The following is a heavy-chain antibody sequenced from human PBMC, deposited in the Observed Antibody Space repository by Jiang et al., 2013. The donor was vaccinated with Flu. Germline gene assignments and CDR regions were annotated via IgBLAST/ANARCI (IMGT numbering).Heavy chain of an antibody. CDR1: GGSISSSNW. V-gene: IGHV4-4*02. Sequence: VKPSGTLSLTCAVSGGSISSSNWWSWVRQPPGKGLEWIGEIYHSGSTNYNPSLKSRVTISVDTSKNQFSLKLSSVTAADTAVYYCARHEGGASGYYWPSIFDYWGQGTLVTVSS. CDR2: IYHSGST. D-gene: IGHD3-22*01. J-gene: IGHJ4*02. CDR3: ARHEGGASGYYWPSIFDY.